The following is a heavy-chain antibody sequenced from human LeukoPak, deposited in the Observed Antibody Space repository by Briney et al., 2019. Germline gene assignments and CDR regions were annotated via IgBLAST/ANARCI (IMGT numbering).Heavy chain of an antibody. CDR2: ISGSGGST. Sequence: PGGSLRLSCAASGFTFSSYTMSWVRPGPGKGLGWVSAISGSGGSTYYADSVKGRFTISRDNSKNTLYLQMNSLRAEDTAVYYCTTIGGYYYDSSGYLENGARLDIWGQGTMVTVSS. CDR1: GFTFSSYT. V-gene: IGHV3-23*01. D-gene: IGHD3-22*01. CDR3: TTIGGYYYDSSGYLENGARLDI. J-gene: IGHJ3*02.